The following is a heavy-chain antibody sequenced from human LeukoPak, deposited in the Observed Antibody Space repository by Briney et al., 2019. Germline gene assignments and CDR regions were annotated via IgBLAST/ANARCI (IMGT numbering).Heavy chain of an antibody. J-gene: IGHJ4*02. V-gene: IGHV3-23*01. CDR2: ISGSGGST. Sequence: GGSLRLSCAASGFTFSSYAMSWVRQAPGKGLEWVSAISGSGGSTYYADSVKGRFTISRDNAKNSLYLQMNSLRAEDTAVYYCARSMIVVIPVDHWGQGTLVTVSS. D-gene: IGHD3-22*01. CDR1: GFTFSSYA. CDR3: ARSMIVVIPVDH.